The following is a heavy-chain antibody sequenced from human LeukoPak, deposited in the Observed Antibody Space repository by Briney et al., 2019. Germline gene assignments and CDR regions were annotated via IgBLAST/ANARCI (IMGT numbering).Heavy chain of an antibody. CDR1: GGSISSGGYY. Sequence: PSQTLSLTCTVSGGSISSGGYYWSWIRQHPGKGLEWIGYIYYSGSTYYNPSLKSRVTISVDTSKNQFSLKLSSVTAADTAVYYCARAIYDSTNAFDIWGQGTMVTVSS. D-gene: IGHD3-22*01. V-gene: IGHV4-31*03. CDR2: IYYSGST. CDR3: ARAIYDSTNAFDI. J-gene: IGHJ3*02.